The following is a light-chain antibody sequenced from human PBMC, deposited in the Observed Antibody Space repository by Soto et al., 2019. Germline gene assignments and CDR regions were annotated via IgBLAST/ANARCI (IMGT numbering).Light chain of an antibody. J-gene: IGLJ2*01. Sequence: QSALTQPASVSGSPGQSITISCTVTIIDVGDYDYVSWYQQHPGKAPKLMFYDVSNRPSGVSNRFSGSKSGNTASLTISGLQAEDEGDYYCRSYTSSGTLVLFGGGTKLTVL. CDR3: RSYTSSGTLVL. CDR1: IIDVGDYDY. CDR2: DVS. V-gene: IGLV2-14*01.